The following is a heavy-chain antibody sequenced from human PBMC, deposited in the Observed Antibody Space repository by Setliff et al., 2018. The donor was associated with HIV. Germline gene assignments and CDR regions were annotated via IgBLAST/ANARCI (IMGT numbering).Heavy chain of an antibody. CDR3: ARDQSDWFY. J-gene: IGHJ4*02. V-gene: IGHV4-39*07. CDR1: GGSISSFTHH. CDR2: IYYSGST. D-gene: IGHD3-3*01. Sequence: SETLSLTCTVSGGSISSFTHHGGVIRQPPGKGLEWIGSIYYSGSTQYDPSLKSRVTISVDTSKSQFSLKLNSVTAADTAVYYCARDQSDWFYWGQGTLVTVSS.